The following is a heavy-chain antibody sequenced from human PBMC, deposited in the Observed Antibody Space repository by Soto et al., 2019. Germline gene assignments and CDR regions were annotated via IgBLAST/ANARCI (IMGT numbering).Heavy chain of an antibody. J-gene: IGHJ6*02. CDR2: IIPIFGTA. D-gene: IGHD5-18*01. Sequence: QVQLVQSGAEVKKPGSSVKVSCKASGGTFSSYAISWVRQAPGQGLEWMGGIIPIFGTANYAQKFQGRVTINADESTSTAYMELSSLRSEDTAVYYCARDMDTAMVPGYYYYGMDVWGQGTTVTVSS. V-gene: IGHV1-69*12. CDR1: GGTFSSYA. CDR3: ARDMDTAMVPGYYYYGMDV.